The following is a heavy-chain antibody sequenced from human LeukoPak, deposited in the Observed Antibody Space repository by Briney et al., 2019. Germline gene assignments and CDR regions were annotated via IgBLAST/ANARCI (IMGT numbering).Heavy chain of an antibody. J-gene: IGHJ4*02. CDR1: GFTFSSYA. Sequence: GGSLRLSCAASGFTFSSYAMSWVRQAPGKGLEWVSAISGSGGSTYYADSVKGRFTISRDNSKNTLYLQMNSLRAEDTAVYYCAKDRGGSGSYYEPTFDYWGQGTLVTVSS. V-gene: IGHV3-23*01. CDR3: AKDRGGSGSYYEPTFDY. CDR2: ISGSGGST. D-gene: IGHD3-10*01.